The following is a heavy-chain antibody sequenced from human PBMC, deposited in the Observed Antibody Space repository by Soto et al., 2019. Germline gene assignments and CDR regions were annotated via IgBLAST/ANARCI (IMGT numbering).Heavy chain of an antibody. CDR3: VGGGVTHFDY. D-gene: IGHD2-21*02. CDR1: GFTFGSSA. CDR2: IVVGSGNT. V-gene: IGHV1-58*01. Sequence: GASVKVSCKTSGFTFGSSAAQWVRQAPGQHLEWIGWIVVGSGNTNYAQKFHERVTITRDMSTRTAYMELSSLRSEDTAVYYCVGGGVTHFDYWGQGTLVTVSS. J-gene: IGHJ4*02.